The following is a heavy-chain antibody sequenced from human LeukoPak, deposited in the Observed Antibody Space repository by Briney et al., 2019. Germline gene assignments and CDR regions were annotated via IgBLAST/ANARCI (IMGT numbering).Heavy chain of an antibody. J-gene: IGHJ5*02. CDR3: ARVAFGEYVKWFDP. CDR1: GDSVSSNSVA. D-gene: IGHD3-10*01. CDR2: TYYRSKWYN. V-gene: IGHV6-1*01. Sequence: PSQTLSLTCTISGDSVSSNSVAWNWIRQSPSRGLEWLGRTYYRSKWYNDYAVSVKSRITINPDTSKNQFSLQLNSVTPEDTAVYYCARVAFGEYVKWFDPWGQGTLVTVSS.